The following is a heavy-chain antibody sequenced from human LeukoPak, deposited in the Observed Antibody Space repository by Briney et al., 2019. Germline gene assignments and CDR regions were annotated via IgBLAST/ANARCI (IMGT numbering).Heavy chain of an antibody. CDR1: GFTFSSYA. Sequence: GGSLRLSCAAPGFTFSSYAMSWVRQAPGKGLEWVSAISGSGGSTYYADSVKGRFTISRDNSKNTLYLQMNSLRAEDTAVYYCAKSLYGSGGPFDYWGQGTLVTVSS. V-gene: IGHV3-23*01. J-gene: IGHJ4*02. CDR2: ISGSGGST. D-gene: IGHD3-10*01. CDR3: AKSLYGSGGPFDY.